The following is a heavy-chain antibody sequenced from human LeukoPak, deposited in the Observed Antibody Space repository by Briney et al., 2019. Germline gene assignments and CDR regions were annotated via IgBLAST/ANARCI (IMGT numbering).Heavy chain of an antibody. D-gene: IGHD3-16*01. CDR1: GASIGGSHFH. CDR3: ARRGITYGSSFFAY. J-gene: IGHJ4*02. V-gene: IGHV4-39*01. Sequence: SETLSLTCTVSGASIGGSHFHWGWIRQPPGKGLEWIGSIFSGSTYYNPSLKSRVTISVDTSKNQFSLKLTSVTAAGTATYYCARRGITYGSSFFAYWGQGTLVTVSS. CDR2: IFSGST.